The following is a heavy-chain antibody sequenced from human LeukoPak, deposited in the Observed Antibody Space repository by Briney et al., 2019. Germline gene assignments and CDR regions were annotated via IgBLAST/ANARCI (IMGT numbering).Heavy chain of an antibody. CDR3: AGRYCRGGSCLTNSYGMDV. J-gene: IGHJ6*02. D-gene: IGHD2-15*01. Sequence: GGSLRLSCAASGFTFSSYWMSWVRQAPGKGLEWVANIKQDGSEKYYVDSVKGRFTISRDNAKNSVYLQMNSLRGDDTAIYFCAGRYCRGGSCLTNSYGMDVWGQGTAVIVSS. CDR1: GFTFSSYW. V-gene: IGHV3-7*01. CDR2: IKQDGSEK.